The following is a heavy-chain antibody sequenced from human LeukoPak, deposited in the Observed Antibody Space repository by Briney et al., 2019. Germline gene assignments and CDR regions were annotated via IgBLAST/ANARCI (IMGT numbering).Heavy chain of an antibody. CDR3: ASYGVAASTLGYYYYYMDV. CDR2: IYDGVST. CDR1: GGSIIISSYY. D-gene: IGHD6-13*01. V-gene: IGHV4-39*01. J-gene: IGHJ6*03. Sequence: SETLSLTCTVSGGSIIISSYYWGWIRQPPGKWLEWIGSIYDGVSTYYNPSLKGRFTISVDTSKTQFSLKLSSVPAADTPVYYCASYGVAASTLGYYYYYMDVWGKGTTVTISS.